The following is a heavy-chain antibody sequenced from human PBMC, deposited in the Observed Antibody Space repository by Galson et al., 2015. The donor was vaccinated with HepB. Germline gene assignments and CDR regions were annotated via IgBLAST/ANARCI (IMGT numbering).Heavy chain of an antibody. CDR3: AKGMHGRSCNELDF. V-gene: IGHV3-23*01. CDR1: GFTFSDYA. J-gene: IGHJ4*02. CDR2: IRDDGSST. Sequence: SLRLSCAASGFTFSDYAMNWVRQAPGKGLEWVSGIRDDGSSTYYADSVKGRFIISRDNSRNTLSLQMNSLSADDTAVYFCAKGMHGRSCNELDFWGQGGLVTVSS. D-gene: IGHD1-1*01.